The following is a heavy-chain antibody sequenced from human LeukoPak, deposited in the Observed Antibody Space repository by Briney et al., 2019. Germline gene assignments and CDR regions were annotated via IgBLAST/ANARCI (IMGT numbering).Heavy chain of an antibody. D-gene: IGHD4-17*01. Sequence: GGSLRLSCTASGFTFGDYAMSWFRQAPGKGLEWVGFIRSKAYGGTTEYAASVKGRFTISRDDSKSIAYLQMNSLKTEDTAVYYCTTSRTDYGDYVGYYFDYWGQGTLVTVSS. V-gene: IGHV3-49*03. CDR1: GFTFGDYA. J-gene: IGHJ4*02. CDR2: IRSKAYGGTT. CDR3: TTSRTDYGDYVGYYFDY.